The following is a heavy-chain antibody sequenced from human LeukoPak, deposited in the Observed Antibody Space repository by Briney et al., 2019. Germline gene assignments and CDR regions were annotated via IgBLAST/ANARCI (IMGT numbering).Heavy chain of an antibody. CDR1: GYTFTGYY. J-gene: IGHJ4*02. D-gene: IGHD5-12*01. Sequence: ASVKVSCKASGYTFTGYYMHWVRQAPGQGLEWMGWINPNSGGTNYAQKFQGRVTMTRDTSISTAYMELSRLRFDDTAVYYCASYSGYDYFPIDYWGQGTLVPVSS. V-gene: IGHV1-2*02. CDR3: ASYSGYDYFPIDY. CDR2: INPNSGGT.